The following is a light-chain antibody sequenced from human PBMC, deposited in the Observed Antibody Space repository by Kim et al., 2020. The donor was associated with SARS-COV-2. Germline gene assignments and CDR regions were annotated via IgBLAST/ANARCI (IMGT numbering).Light chain of an antibody. Sequence: PGDTVTLSCRASQSVGSNVAWYQHKTGQAPRLLIYGASTRATGIPARFSGSGSGTEFTLTISSLQSEDLAVYFCQQYDDWPPWTFGQGTKLEI. V-gene: IGKV3-15*01. CDR3: QQYDDWPPWT. CDR2: GAS. CDR1: QSVGSN. J-gene: IGKJ1*01.